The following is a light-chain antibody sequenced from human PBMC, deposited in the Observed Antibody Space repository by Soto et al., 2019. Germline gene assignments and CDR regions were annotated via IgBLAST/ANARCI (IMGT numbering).Light chain of an antibody. CDR3: CSYAGSSVYV. Sequence: QSALTQPRSVSGSPGQSVTISCTGTSSDVGGYNYVSWYQQHPGKAPKLMIYDVSKRPSGVPDRFSGSKSGNTASLTISGLQAEDEADYYGCSYAGSSVYVFGTGTKVTVL. CDR1: SSDVGGYNY. J-gene: IGLJ1*01. V-gene: IGLV2-11*01. CDR2: DVS.